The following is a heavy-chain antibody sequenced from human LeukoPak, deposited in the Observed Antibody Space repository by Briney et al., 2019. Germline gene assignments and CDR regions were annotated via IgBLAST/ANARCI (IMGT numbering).Heavy chain of an antibody. CDR3: AREVWFGESQDYYYGMDV. Sequence: PGGSLRLSCAASGFTVSSYWMSWVRQAPGKGLEWVADIKLDGSDKSYVDSVKGRFTISGDNAENSVYLQMNSLRAEDTAVYYCAREVWFGESQDYYYGMDVWGQGTTVTVSS. CDR1: GFTVSSYW. D-gene: IGHD3-10*01. V-gene: IGHV3-7*01. CDR2: IKLDGSDK. J-gene: IGHJ6*02.